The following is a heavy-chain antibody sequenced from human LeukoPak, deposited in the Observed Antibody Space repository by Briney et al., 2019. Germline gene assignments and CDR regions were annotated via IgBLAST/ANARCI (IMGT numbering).Heavy chain of an antibody. CDR2: IASKTDGGTT. CDR1: GLTVTNAW. D-gene: IGHD2-15*01. V-gene: IGHV3-15*04. Sequence: PGGSLRLSCAASGLTVTNAWMNWVRQAPGKGLEWVGRIASKTDGGTTDYAAPVKGRFTISRDDSKNTLYLQMNSLRADDTAVYYCAKSVVVITFRFDDWGQGALVTVSS. J-gene: IGHJ4*02. CDR3: AKSVVVITFRFDD.